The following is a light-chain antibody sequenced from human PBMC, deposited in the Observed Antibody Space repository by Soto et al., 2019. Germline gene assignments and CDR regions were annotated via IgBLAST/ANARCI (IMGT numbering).Light chain of an antibody. Sequence: EIVLTQSPATLSLSPGERATLSCRASQSVSSYLAWYQQKPGQAPRLLIYDASNRATGIPARFSGSGSGTDFPLTISSLEPEVFAVYYCQQRSNWPPIPFGQGTRLEIK. J-gene: IGKJ5*01. CDR1: QSVSSY. CDR3: QQRSNWPPIP. V-gene: IGKV3-11*01. CDR2: DAS.